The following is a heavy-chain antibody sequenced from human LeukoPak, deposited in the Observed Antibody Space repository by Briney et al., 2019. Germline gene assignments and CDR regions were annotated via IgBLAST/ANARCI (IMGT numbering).Heavy chain of an antibody. V-gene: IGHV3-48*04. CDR1: GFTFSSYS. CDR3: ARAYDSSGYYVHVRADDAFDI. J-gene: IGHJ3*02. D-gene: IGHD3-22*01. Sequence: GGSLRLSCAASGFTFSSYSMNWVRQAPGKGLEWASYISSSSSTIYYADSVKGRFTISRDNAKNSLYLQMNSLRAEDTAVYYCARAYDSSGYYVHVRADDAFDIWGQGTMVTVSS. CDR2: ISSSSSTI.